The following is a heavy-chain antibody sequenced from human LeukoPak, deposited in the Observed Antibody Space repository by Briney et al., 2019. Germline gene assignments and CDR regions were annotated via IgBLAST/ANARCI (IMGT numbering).Heavy chain of an antibody. Sequence: PSETLSLTCTVSGVSISSSSYYWGWIRQPPGKGLEWIGSIYYSGSTYYNPSLKSRVTISVDTSKNQFSLKLSSVTAADTAVYYCARREEQLAAFDYWGQGTLVTVSS. CDR2: IYYSGST. J-gene: IGHJ4*02. D-gene: IGHD6-6*01. CDR1: GVSISSSSYY. CDR3: ARREEQLAAFDY. V-gene: IGHV4-39*01.